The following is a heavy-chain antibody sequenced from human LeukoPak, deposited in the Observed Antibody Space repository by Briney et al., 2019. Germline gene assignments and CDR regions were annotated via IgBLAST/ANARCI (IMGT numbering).Heavy chain of an antibody. CDR3: TRNYGYPLYYGMDV. CDR2: IRSKTNNYAP. CDR1: GFPFSDSA. V-gene: IGHV3-73*01. J-gene: IGHJ6*02. D-gene: IGHD4-17*01. Sequence: PGGSLRLSCAASGFPFSDSAIHWVRESSGKGLEWVGRIRSKTNNYAPVYAASVKGRFTISSDDSKNTAYLQMNSLKSEDTAVYYCTRNYGYPLYYGMDVWGQGTPVTVSS.